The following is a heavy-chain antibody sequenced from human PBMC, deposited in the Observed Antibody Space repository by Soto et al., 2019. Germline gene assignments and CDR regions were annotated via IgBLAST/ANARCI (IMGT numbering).Heavy chain of an antibody. CDR2: IYHSATT. Sequence: QVHLQESGPGLVKPSGTLSLTCAVSGGSITTNWWSWVRQPPGKGLEWIGEIYHSATTNYNPSLRGRVTIAVDKSNNQFSLNLNSVTAADSAIYYFARHIAVPRTRGFDYWGQGNLVTVSS. CDR1: GGSITTNW. D-gene: IGHD6-19*01. V-gene: IGHV4-4*02. CDR3: ARHIAVPRTRGFDY. J-gene: IGHJ4*02.